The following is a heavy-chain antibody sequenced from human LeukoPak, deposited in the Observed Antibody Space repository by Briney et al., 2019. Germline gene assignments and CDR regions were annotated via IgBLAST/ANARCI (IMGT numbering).Heavy chain of an antibody. V-gene: IGHV3-23*01. CDR1: GLTFSNYG. CDR3: AKDDGGSYYIYYYYMDV. CDR2: ISGSGGNT. Sequence: GGSLRLSCAASGLTFSNYGMSWVRQAPGKGLEWVSAISGSGGNTYYADSVRGRFTISRDNSKNTLYLQMNSLRAEDTAVYYCAKDDGGSYYIYYYYMDVWGKGTTVTISS. J-gene: IGHJ6*03. D-gene: IGHD1-26*01.